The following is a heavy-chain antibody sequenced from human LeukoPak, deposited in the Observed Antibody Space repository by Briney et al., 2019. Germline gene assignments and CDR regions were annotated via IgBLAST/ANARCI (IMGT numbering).Heavy chain of an antibody. Sequence: GWSLRLSCTASGFSFSTYSMNWVRQAPGKGLESASYIVGSSSNIYYADSVKGRFTISRDNAKNSLYLQMDSLRAEDTAVYYCATDSPETAAFDYWGQRTLVTVSS. CDR3: ATDSPETAAFDY. CDR1: GFSFSTYS. CDR2: IVGSSSNI. J-gene: IGHJ4*02. D-gene: IGHD1-1*01. V-gene: IGHV3-48*04.